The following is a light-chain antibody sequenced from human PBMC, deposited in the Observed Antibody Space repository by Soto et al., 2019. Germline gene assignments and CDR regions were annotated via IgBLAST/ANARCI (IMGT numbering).Light chain of an antibody. Sequence: EIPLTQSPSSLAASVGDRLTLTCRASRNVIIYLNWYQHKPGKGPTLLIHATSNLQIGVPSRFSGSGSGTEFTLTISSLEPEDFGTYYCQQSYKMPSFGQGTRLEIK. V-gene: IGKV1-39*01. CDR2: ATS. CDR3: QQSYKMPS. CDR1: RNVIIY. J-gene: IGKJ5*01.